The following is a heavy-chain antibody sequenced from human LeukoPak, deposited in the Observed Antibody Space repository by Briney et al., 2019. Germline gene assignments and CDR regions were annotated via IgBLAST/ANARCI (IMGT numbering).Heavy chain of an antibody. J-gene: IGHJ4*02. CDR3: ARVSGYHWESFYDY. CDR1: GGSFSSYL. Sequence: SETLSLTCTVSGGSFSSYLWSWIRQPPGKGLEWIGYIYYSGSTHYNSSLKSRVTISVDTSKNQFSLKLRSVTAADTAVYYCARVSGYHWESFYDYWGQGTLVTVSS. CDR2: IYYSGST. V-gene: IGHV4-59*01. D-gene: IGHD5-12*01.